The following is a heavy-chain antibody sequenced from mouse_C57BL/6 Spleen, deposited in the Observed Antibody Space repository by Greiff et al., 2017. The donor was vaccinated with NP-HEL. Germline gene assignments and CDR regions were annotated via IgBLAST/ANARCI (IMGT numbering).Heavy chain of an antibody. J-gene: IGHJ1*03. D-gene: IGHD1-1*01. Sequence: VQLQQPGAELVKPGASVKLSCKASGYTFTSYWMHWVKQRPGQGLEWIGMIHPNSGSTNYNEKFKSKATLTVDKSSSTAYMQLSSLTSEDSAVYDCARSVYYGSSRPSVWGTGTTVTVSS. V-gene: IGHV1-64*01. CDR1: GYTFTSYW. CDR2: IHPNSGST. CDR3: ARSVYYGSSRPSV.